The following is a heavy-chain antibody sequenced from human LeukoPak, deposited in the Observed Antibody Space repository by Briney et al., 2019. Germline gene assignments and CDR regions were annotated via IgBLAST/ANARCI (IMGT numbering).Heavy chain of an antibody. CDR3: AIHVAVTSNSFDI. V-gene: IGHV4-39*01. D-gene: IGHD2-21*02. CDR2: IYYTGST. Sequence: SETLSLTCTVSGDSITSTSHYGGWIRQPPGRGVEWIGSIYYTGSTSYNPSLKSRGAISVCRCENQYFLNLRSVTAADTAVYYLAIHVAVTSNSFDIWGRGTKVTVSS. CDR1: GDSITSTSHY. J-gene: IGHJ3*02.